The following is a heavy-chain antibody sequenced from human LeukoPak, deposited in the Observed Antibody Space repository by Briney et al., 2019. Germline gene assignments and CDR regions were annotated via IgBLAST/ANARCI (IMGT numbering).Heavy chain of an antibody. CDR2: INHSGST. Sequence: SETLSLTCAVYGGSFSGYYWSWIRQPPGKGLEWIGEINHSGSTNYNPSLKSRVTISVDTSKNQFSLKLSSVTAADTAVYYCARGVVRGVRYFQHWGQGTLVTVSS. V-gene: IGHV4-34*01. CDR1: GGSFSGYY. CDR3: ARGVVRGVRYFQH. D-gene: IGHD3-10*01. J-gene: IGHJ1*01.